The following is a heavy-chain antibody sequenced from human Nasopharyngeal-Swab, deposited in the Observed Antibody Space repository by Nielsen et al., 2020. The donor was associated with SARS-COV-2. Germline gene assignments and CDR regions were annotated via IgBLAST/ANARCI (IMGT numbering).Heavy chain of an antibody. V-gene: IGHV3-21*01. Sequence: GASLKISCAASGFTFSSYSMNWVRQAPGKGLEWVSSISSSSSYIYYADSVKGRFTISRDNAKNSLYLQMNSLRAEDTAVYYCARDASRLTIFVEGYGMDVWGQGTTVTVSS. CDR2: ISSSSSYI. D-gene: IGHD3-9*01. CDR1: GFTFSSYS. CDR3: ARDASRLTIFVEGYGMDV. J-gene: IGHJ6*02.